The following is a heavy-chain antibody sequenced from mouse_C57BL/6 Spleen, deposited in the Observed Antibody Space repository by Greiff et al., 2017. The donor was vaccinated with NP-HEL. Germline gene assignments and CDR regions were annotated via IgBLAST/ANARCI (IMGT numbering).Heavy chain of an antibody. Sequence: QVQLKQSGAELVRPGASVTLSCKASGYTFTDYEMHWVKQTPVHGLEWIGAIDPETGGTAYNQKFKGKAILTADKSSSTAYMELRSLTSEDSAVYYCTRRGNLYYYAMDYWGQGTSVTVSS. D-gene: IGHD2-1*01. CDR2: IDPETGGT. J-gene: IGHJ4*01. CDR3: TRRGNLYYYAMDY. V-gene: IGHV1-15*01. CDR1: GYTFTDYE.